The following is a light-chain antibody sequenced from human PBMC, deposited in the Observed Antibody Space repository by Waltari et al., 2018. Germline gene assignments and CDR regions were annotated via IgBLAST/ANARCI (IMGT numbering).Light chain of an antibody. V-gene: IGLV2-23*02. CDR2: AVS. J-gene: IGLJ2*01. CDR3: CSYAGGSVI. Sequence: QSGLTQPASVSGSPGQSIPISCTGSSGDVGSYKLVSWYQRHPGKAPELLISAVSERPSGVFNPFSGSMSVNTASLTISGLQAEDEADYYCCSYAGGSVIFGGGTKLTVL. CDR1: SGDVGSYKL.